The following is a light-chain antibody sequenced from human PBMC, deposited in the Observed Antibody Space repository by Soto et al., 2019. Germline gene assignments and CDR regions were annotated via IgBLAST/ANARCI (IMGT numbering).Light chain of an antibody. CDR3: ATWDDNLKGPL. CDR2: NNN. CDR1: TSNIGSNT. V-gene: IGLV1-44*01. J-gene: IGLJ2*01. Sequence: QSVLTQPPSASGTPGQRVTISCSGSTSNIGSNTVNWYQQFPGTAPKLLIYNNNKRPSGVPDRFSGSKSGTSASLAIGGLQSEDEADYYCATWDDNLKGPLFGGGTKLTVL.